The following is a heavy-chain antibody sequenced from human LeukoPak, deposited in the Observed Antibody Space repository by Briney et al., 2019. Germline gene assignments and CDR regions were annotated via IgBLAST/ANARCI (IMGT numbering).Heavy chain of an antibody. CDR2: ISWNSDKT. Sequence: PGGPLRLSCTASGFTFDDYALSWVRQVPGKGLEWVSGISWNSDKTVYADSVEGRFTISRDNDKNSLYLQMDSLRAEDTALYFCVRDRSPGAATAGDSFDYSGQGILVPVSS. CDR3: VRDRSPGAATAGDSFDY. V-gene: IGHV3-20*04. D-gene: IGHD1-26*01. J-gene: IGHJ4*02. CDR1: GFTFDDYA.